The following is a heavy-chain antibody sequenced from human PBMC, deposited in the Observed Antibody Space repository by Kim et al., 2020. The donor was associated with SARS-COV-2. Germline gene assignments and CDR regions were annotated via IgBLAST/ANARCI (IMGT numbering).Heavy chain of an antibody. CDR1: GFTFSSYS. V-gene: IGHV3-21*01. CDR3: ARVLAGMWFFDY. CDR2: ISSSSSYI. J-gene: IGHJ4*02. Sequence: GGSLRLSCAASGFTFSSYSMNWVRQAPGKGLEWVSSISSSSSYIYYADSVKGRFTISRDNAKNPLYLQMNSLRAEDTAVYYCARVLAGMWFFDYWGQGTLVTVSS. D-gene: IGHD6-19*01.